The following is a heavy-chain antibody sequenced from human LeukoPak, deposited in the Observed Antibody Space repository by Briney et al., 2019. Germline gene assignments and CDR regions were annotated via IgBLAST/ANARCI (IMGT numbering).Heavy chain of an antibody. V-gene: IGHV4-34*01. CDR3: ARALGDYDFWSGYYTANWFDP. CDR1: GGSYSGYY. D-gene: IGHD3-3*01. J-gene: IGHJ5*02. CDR2: INHSGST. Sequence: SETLSLTCAVYGGSYSGYYWSWIRQPPGKGLEWIGKINHSGSTNYNPSLKSRVTISVDTSKNQFSLKLSSVTAADTAVYYCARALGDYDFWSGYYTANWFDPWGQGTLVTVSS.